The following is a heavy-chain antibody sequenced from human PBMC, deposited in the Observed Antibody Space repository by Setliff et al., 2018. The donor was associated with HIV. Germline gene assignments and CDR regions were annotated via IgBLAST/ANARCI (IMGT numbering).Heavy chain of an antibody. CDR2: IKSKTDGETT. D-gene: IGHD3-3*01. V-gene: IGHV3-15*01. Sequence: LRLSCAASGFTFSNAWMSWVRQAPGKGLEWVGRIKSKTDGETTDYVAPVKGRFTISRDDSKNMLYLQMNSLKTEDTAVYYCAPNFGTFDPWGQGTLVTVSS. CDR1: GFTFSNAW. CDR3: APNFGTFDP. J-gene: IGHJ5*02.